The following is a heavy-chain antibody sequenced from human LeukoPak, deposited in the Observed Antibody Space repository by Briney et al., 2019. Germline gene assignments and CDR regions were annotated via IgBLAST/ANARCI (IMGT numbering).Heavy chain of an antibody. CDR1: GGSISSGGYY. Sequence: SQTLSLTCTVSGGSISSGGYYWSWIRQPPGKGLEWIGYIYHSGSTYYNPSLKSRVTISVDRSKNQFSLKLSSVTAADTAVYYCARHKSIAAAGGLDYWGQGTLVTVSS. CDR2: IYHSGST. CDR3: ARHKSIAAAGGLDY. J-gene: IGHJ4*02. V-gene: IGHV4-30-2*01. D-gene: IGHD6-13*01.